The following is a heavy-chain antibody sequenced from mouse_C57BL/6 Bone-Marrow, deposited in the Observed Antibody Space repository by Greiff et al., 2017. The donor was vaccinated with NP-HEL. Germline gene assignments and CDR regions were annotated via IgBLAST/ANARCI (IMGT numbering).Heavy chain of an antibody. V-gene: IGHV1-59*01. D-gene: IGHD2-3*01. CDR2: IDPSDSYT. Sequence: QVQLQQSGAELVRPGTSVKLSCKASGYTFTSYWMHWVKQRPGQGLEWIGVIDPSDSYTNYNQKFKGKATLTVDTSSSTAYMQLSSLTSEDSAVYYCARRGLLPYYYAMDYWGQGTSVTVSS. J-gene: IGHJ4*01. CDR3: ARRGLLPYYYAMDY. CDR1: GYTFTSYW.